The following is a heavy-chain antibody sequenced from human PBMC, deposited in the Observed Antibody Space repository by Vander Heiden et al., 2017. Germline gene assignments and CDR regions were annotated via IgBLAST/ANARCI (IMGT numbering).Heavy chain of an antibody. CDR1: GFTFSSHA. Sequence: EVQLLESGGGLVQPGGSLRVSCAASGFTFSSHAMSWGRQATGKGLEWVSFISYSDGSTYYADSVKGRFSISRDNSKNTLYLQMDSLRAEDTAVYYCERRRDCSSGSCYSDHWGQGTLVTVSS. J-gene: IGHJ4*02. CDR3: ERRRDCSSGSCYSDH. CDR2: ISYSDGST. D-gene: IGHD2-15*01. V-gene: IGHV3-23*01.